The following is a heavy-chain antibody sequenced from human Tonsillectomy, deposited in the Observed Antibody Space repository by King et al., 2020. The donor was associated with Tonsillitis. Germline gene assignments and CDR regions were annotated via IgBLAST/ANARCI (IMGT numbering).Heavy chain of an antibody. CDR2: TWYDGSNK. CDR3: AGDPAYSGAWLDYFDY. D-gene: IGHD6-19*01. Sequence: VQLVESGGGVVQPGRSLRLSCAASGFTFSNHGMHWVRQAPGKGLEWVAPTWYDGSNKYYADSVKGRFTISRDNSKNTLYLQMNSLRVEDTSVYYCAGDPAYSGAWLDYFDYWGQGTLVTVSS. V-gene: IGHV3-33*01. CDR1: GFTFSNHG. J-gene: IGHJ4*02.